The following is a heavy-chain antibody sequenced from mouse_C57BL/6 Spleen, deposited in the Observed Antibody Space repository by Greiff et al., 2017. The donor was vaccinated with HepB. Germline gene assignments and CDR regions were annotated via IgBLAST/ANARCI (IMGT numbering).Heavy chain of an antibody. CDR1: GFTFSSYL. CDR2: ISHGWSYT. V-gene: IGHV5-4*01. Sequence: DVKLVESGGGLVKPGGSLKLSCAASGFTFSSYLTSWVRQTPEKRLELLENISHGWSYTYYPDNVKGRFTISRDNAKNNLYLHMSHLKSEDTAMYYCARDDGYYAWFAYWGQGTLVTVSA. CDR3: ARDDGYYAWFAY. J-gene: IGHJ3*01. D-gene: IGHD2-3*01.